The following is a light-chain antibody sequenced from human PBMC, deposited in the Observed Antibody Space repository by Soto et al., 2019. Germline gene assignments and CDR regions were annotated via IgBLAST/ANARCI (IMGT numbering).Light chain of an antibody. CDR3: QQYASSPLT. V-gene: IGKV3-20*01. J-gene: IGKJ4*01. CDR1: QSVGRNF. Sequence: EIVLTQSPDTLSVSPGKRATLSCRASQSVGRNFLAWYQHKPGQAPRLLVYGPSSRATGIPDRFSGSGSGTDFSLTINRLEPEDFAVYYCQQYASSPLTFGGGTKVETK. CDR2: GPS.